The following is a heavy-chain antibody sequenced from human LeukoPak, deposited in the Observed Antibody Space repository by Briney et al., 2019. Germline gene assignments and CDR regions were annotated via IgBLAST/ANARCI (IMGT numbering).Heavy chain of an antibody. Sequence: PSETLSLTCAVYGGSFSGYYWSWIRQPPGKGLEWIGEINHSGSTNYNPSLKSRVTISVDTSKNQFSLKLSSVTAADTAVYYCARPRTGGRHPFGYWGQGTLVTVSS. D-gene: IGHD1-14*01. CDR3: ARPRTGGRHPFGY. CDR1: GGSFSGYY. J-gene: IGHJ4*02. CDR2: INHSGST. V-gene: IGHV4-34*01.